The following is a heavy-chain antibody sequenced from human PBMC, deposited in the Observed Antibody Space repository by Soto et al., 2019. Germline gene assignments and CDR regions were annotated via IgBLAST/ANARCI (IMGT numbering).Heavy chain of an antibody. CDR2: IYYSGST. J-gene: IGHJ6*02. D-gene: IGHD3-16*01. V-gene: IGHV4-30-4*01. CDR1: GGSISSGDYY. CDR3: ARSRGRGRSYYYYGMDV. Sequence: QVQLQESGPGLVKPSQTLSLTCTVSGGSISSGDYYWSWIRQPPGKGLEWIGYIYYSGSTYYNPSLQSRVTISLDTSKNQFSLKLSSVPAADTAVYYCARSRGRGRSYYYYGMDVWGQGTTVTVSS.